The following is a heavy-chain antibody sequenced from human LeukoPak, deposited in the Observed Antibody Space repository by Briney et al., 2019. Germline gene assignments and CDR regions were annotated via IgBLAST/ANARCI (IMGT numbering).Heavy chain of an antibody. D-gene: IGHD1-26*01. V-gene: IGHV4-59*08. CDR3: ARHPYSGGNYPFGS. CDR2: SYYSGCT. J-gene: IGHJ4*02. CDR1: GGSISSYY. Sequence: SETLSLTCTVSGGSISSYYWSWIRQPPGKGLEWIGYSYYSGCTSYSPSLKSRVTISVDTSKNQFSLKLSSVTAADTAIYYCARHPYSGGNYPFGSWGQGILVTVSS.